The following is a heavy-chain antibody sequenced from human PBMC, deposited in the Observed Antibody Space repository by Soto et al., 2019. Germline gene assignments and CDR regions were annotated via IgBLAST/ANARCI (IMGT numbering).Heavy chain of an antibody. D-gene: IGHD2-21*02. CDR3: ARLRCGGDCYYYYYGMDV. J-gene: IGHJ6*02. CDR2: ISGSGGST. CDR1: GFTFSSYA. Sequence: QPGVSLRLSCAASGFTFSSYAMSWVRQAPGKGLEWVSAISGSGGSTYYADSVKGRFTISRDNSKNTLYLQMNSLRAEDTAVYYCARLRCGGDCYYYYYGMDVWGQGTTVTVSS. V-gene: IGHV3-23*01.